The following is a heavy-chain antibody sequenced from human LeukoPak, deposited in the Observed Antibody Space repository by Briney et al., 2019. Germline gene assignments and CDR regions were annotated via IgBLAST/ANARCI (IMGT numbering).Heavy chain of an antibody. CDR1: GGSISSGFY. J-gene: IGHJ5*02. V-gene: IGHV4-38-2*02. Sequence: SETLSLTCTVSGGSISSGFYWGWIRQPPGKGLEYIGSMYHSGRSHNNPSLKSRVVISIDTSKNQFSLKLNSVTAADTAVYYCARGGSGATGWFDPWGRGTLVTVSS. CDR3: ARGGSGATGWFDP. CDR2: MYHSGRS. D-gene: IGHD1-26*01.